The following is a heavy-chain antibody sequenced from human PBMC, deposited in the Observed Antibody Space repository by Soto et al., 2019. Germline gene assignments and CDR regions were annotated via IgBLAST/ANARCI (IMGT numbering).Heavy chain of an antibody. D-gene: IGHD1-26*01. Sequence: GGSLSLSCAASGFTFNSYGMHWVRQGPGNGLEWVAFISYDSTKTYYADSVKGRFTISRDNSNSALYVQMNSLTGEDTAVYYCARTRSAWSDFHYYSLDVWGQGTTVTGSS. J-gene: IGHJ6*02. CDR1: GFTFNSYG. V-gene: IGHV3-30*03. CDR3: ARTRSAWSDFHYYSLDV. CDR2: ISYDSTKT.